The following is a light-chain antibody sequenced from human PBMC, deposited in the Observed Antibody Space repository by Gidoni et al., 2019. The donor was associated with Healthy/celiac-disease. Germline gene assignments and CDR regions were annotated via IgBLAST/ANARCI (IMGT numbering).Light chain of an antibody. Sequence: QSALTQPASVSGSPGQSITISCTGTSSDVGSYNLVSWYQQHPGKAPKLMIYEGSKRPPGVSNRFSGSKSGNTASLTISGLQAEDEADYYCCSYAGSSPSYVVFGGGTKLTVL. CDR2: EGS. CDR3: CSYAGSSPSYVV. J-gene: IGLJ2*01. V-gene: IGLV2-23*01. CDR1: SSDVGSYNL.